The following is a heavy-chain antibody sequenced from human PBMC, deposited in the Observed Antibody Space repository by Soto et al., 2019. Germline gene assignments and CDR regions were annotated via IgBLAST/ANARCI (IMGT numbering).Heavy chain of an antibody. CDR1: GFTFSNAW. D-gene: IGHD6-6*01. J-gene: IGHJ3*02. CDR2: IKSRIDGGTT. CDR3: TTAQSSSSFDGFDM. V-gene: IGHV3-15*01. Sequence: GESLRLSCAASGFTFSNAWMTWVRQAPGKGLEWVGRIKSRIDGGTTDYAAPVKGRFTISRDDLKTTLYLQMNSLKTEDTAVYYCTTAQSSSSFDGFDMWGQGTMVTVSS.